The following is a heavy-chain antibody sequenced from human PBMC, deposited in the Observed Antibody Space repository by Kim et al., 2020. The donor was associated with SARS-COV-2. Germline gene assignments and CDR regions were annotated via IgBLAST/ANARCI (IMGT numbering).Heavy chain of an antibody. CDR3: AKDGIVVVPAAYYFDY. Sequence: SVKGRFTISRDNSKNTLYLQMNSLRAEDTAVYYCAKDGIVVVPAAYYFDYWGQGTLVTVSS. V-gene: IGHV3-30*02. D-gene: IGHD2-2*01. J-gene: IGHJ4*02.